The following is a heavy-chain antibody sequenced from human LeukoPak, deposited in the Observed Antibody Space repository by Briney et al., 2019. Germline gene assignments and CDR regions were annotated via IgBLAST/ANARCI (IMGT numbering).Heavy chain of an antibody. CDR2: IYHSGST. CDR3: ARDLYSSGWGYFDY. J-gene: IGHJ4*02. D-gene: IGHD6-19*01. Sequence: MPSETLSLTCTISGYSISSGYYGGWIRQPPGKGLEWIGSIYHSGSTYYNPSLKSRVTISLDTSENQFSLKLSSVTAADTAVYYCARDLYSSGWGYFDYWGQGTLVTVSS. CDR1: GYSISSGYY. V-gene: IGHV4-38-2*02.